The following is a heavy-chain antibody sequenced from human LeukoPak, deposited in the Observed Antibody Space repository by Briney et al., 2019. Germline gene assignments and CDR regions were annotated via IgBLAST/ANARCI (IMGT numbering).Heavy chain of an antibody. V-gene: IGHV4-39*01. Sequence: SETLSLICTVSCGSIIGSSYYWGWIRQPPGKGLEWIGSIYYSGSTYYNPSLKSRVTISVDTSKNQFSLKLSSVTAADTAVYYCARKDGIAARRSDAFDIWGQGTMVTVSS. CDR2: IYYSGST. D-gene: IGHD6-6*01. J-gene: IGHJ3*02. CDR1: CGSIIGSSYY. CDR3: ARKDGIAARRSDAFDI.